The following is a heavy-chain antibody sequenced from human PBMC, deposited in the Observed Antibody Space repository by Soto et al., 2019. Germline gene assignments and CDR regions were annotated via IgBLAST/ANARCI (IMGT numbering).Heavy chain of an antibody. CDR2: INAINGNT. CDR1: GYTFTSYA. Sequence: QVHLVQSGAEVRKPGASVKVSCKTSGYTFTSYALHWVRLAPGQRLEWMGQINAINGNTRYSQNFQGRLSITRDISETTAYMELSSLTSEDTTFYYCARGGLVKPFGEYVWGTYRGFVNWGQGTLVTVSS. J-gene: IGHJ1*01. D-gene: IGHD3-16*02. V-gene: IGHV1-3*01. CDR3: ARGGLVKPFGEYVWGTYRGFVN.